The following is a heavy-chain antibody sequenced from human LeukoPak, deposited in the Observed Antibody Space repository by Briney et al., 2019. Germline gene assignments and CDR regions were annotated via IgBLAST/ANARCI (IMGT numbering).Heavy chain of an antibody. J-gene: IGHJ3*02. CDR2: ISSSSSYT. V-gene: IGHV3-11*03. CDR1: GFTFSDYY. Sequence: GGSLRLSCAASGFTFSDYYMSWIRQAPGKGLEWVSYISSSSSYTNYADSVKGRFTISRDNAMTSLSRLRNSLRAEDTAVDYCGGSGVGVGGGGAFDIWGQGTMVTVSS. CDR3: GGSGVGVGGGGAFDI. D-gene: IGHD2-15*01.